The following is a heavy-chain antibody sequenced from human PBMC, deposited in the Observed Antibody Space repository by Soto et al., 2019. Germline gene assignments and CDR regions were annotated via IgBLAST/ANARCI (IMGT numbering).Heavy chain of an antibody. Sequence: SETLSLTCTVSGGSVSSDYWTWVRQPPGKGLEWIGYRYYSGTAKYNSSLKSRVTISVDTSKNQFYLKLSSVTVADTAVYYCARLSVADWFDPWGQGIQVTVSS. CDR1: GGSVSSDY. D-gene: IGHD2-15*01. CDR2: RYYSGTA. J-gene: IGHJ5*02. V-gene: IGHV4-59*02. CDR3: ARLSVADWFDP.